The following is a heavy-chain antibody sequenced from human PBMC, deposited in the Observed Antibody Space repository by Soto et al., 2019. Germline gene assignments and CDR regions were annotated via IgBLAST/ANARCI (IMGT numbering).Heavy chain of an antibody. CDR2: IIPILSIA. Sequence: QVQLVQSGAEVKKPGSSVKVSCKASGGTFSSYGISWVRQAPGQGLEWMGGIIPILSIANYAQKFQGRVTITADETTSTVYLELSSLRSEDTAVYYCAGGNTPITGTTQTFDYWGQGTLVTVSS. D-gene: IGHD1-7*01. V-gene: IGHV1-69*01. J-gene: IGHJ4*02. CDR1: GGTFSSYG. CDR3: AGGNTPITGTTQTFDY.